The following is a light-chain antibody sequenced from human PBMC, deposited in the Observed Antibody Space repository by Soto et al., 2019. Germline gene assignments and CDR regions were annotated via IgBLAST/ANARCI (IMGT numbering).Light chain of an antibody. V-gene: IGLV1-40*01. CDR3: QSYDRSLSVVI. Sequence: QSVLTQPPSVSGAPGQRATISCTGSSSNLGAGFDVHWYQHLPGTAPKLLIHSNSNRPAGVPDRFSGSKSGTSASLAITGLQAEDEADYYCQSYDRSLSVVIFGGGTKLTVL. CDR1: SSNLGAGFD. CDR2: SNS. J-gene: IGLJ2*01.